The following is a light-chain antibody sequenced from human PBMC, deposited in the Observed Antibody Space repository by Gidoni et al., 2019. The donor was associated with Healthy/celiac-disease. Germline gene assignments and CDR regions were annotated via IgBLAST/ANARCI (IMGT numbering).Light chain of an antibody. V-gene: IGKV3-11*01. CDR2: DAS. Sequence: EIVLTQSPATLSLSPGERATLSCRASQSVSSYLAWYQQTPGQAPRLLIYDASNRATGIPARFSGSGSGTDFSLTISSLEPEDFAVYYCHQRSNWPGYSFGQGTKLEIK. CDR3: HQRSNWPGYS. CDR1: QSVSSY. J-gene: IGKJ2*03.